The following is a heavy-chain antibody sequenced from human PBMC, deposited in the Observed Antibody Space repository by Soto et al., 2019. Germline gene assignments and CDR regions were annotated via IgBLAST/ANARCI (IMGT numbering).Heavy chain of an antibody. Sequence: QVQLVQSGSEVKMPGSSVKVSCKTSGGTFSRHAINWVRQAPGPGLEWMGGIIPLFGTTNYAQKFKGRVTISADESTSTAYMELSSLTSEDAAVYYCARAAIHGSSWYFGFDPWGQGTLVTVSS. CDR2: IIPLFGTT. CDR1: GGTFSRHA. D-gene: IGHD6-13*01. V-gene: IGHV1-69*01. J-gene: IGHJ5*02. CDR3: ARAAIHGSSWYFGFDP.